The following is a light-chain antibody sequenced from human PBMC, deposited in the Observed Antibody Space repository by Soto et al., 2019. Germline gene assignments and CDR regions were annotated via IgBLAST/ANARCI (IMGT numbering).Light chain of an antibody. V-gene: IGKV1-33*01. CDR2: DAL. CDR3: QHHYNCPPT. CDR1: HDVNNY. Sequence: DIQMSQSPSSLSASVGDTVTITFQASHDVNNYLAWYHQRPGKAPTLLIYDALNLVAGVPPRFSGRGPWTEFTLTIRSLQADDAVTYYCQHHYNCPPTFGQGTKLDFK. J-gene: IGKJ1*01.